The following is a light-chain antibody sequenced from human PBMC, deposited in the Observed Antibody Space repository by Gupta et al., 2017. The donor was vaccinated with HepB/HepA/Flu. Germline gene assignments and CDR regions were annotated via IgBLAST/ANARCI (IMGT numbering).Light chain of an antibody. CDR1: TLRSYY. CDR3: CSRRDNSGKQVV. J-gene: IGLJ2*01. Sequence: SSELTQDPAVSVALGQTVRITCQGDTLRSYYATWYQQKPGQAPALGIDGKKKRPSGIPDRFSCSNSGTTASSTMTGAQAEDEADDDYCSRRDNSGKQVVFGGGTKLTVL. CDR2: GKK. V-gene: IGLV3-19*01.